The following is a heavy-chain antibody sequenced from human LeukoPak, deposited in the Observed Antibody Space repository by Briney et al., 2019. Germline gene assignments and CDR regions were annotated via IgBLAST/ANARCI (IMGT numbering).Heavy chain of an antibody. D-gene: IGHD3-10*01. CDR2: ISSSSSYI. Sequence: GGSLRLSCAASGFTFSSYSMNWVRQAPGKGLEWVSSISSSSSYIYYADSVKGRFTISRDNAKNTLYLQMNSLRAGDTAVYYCAKGQLLWFGELCYFDYWGQGTLVTVSS. CDR3: AKGQLLWFGELCYFDY. V-gene: IGHV3-21*04. J-gene: IGHJ4*02. CDR1: GFTFSSYS.